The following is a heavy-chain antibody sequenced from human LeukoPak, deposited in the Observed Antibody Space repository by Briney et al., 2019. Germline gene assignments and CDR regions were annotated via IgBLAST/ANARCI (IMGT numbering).Heavy chain of an antibody. CDR1: GGSFSGYY. D-gene: IGHD1-26*01. V-gene: IGHV4-34*01. J-gene: IGHJ4*02. CDR2: INHSGST. CDR3: ARGGVGATTYYFDY. Sequence: SETLSLTCAVYGGSFSGYYWSCIRQHPGKGLEWIGEINHSGSTNYNPPFKSRVTISVDTSKNQFSLKLSSVTAADTAVYYCARGGVGATTYYFDYWGQGTLVTVSS.